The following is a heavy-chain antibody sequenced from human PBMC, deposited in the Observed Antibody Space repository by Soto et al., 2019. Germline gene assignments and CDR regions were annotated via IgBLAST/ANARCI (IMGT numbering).Heavy chain of an antibody. CDR2: IYWDDDK. CDR1: GFSLRTSGVG. CDR3: AHRWGYSGYDFFDY. V-gene: IGHV2-5*02. Sequence: QITLKESGPTLVKPTQTLTLTCTFSGFSLRTSGVGVGWIRQPPGKALEWLALIYWDDDKRYSPSLKSRLTITKDTSRNQVVLTMTNMDPVDTATYYCAHRWGYSGYDFFDYWGQGTLVTVSS. D-gene: IGHD5-12*01. J-gene: IGHJ4*02.